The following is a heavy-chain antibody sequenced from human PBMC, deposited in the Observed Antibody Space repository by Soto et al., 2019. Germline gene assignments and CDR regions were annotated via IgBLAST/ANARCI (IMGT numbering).Heavy chain of an antibody. CDR1: GYSFTGYY. CDR2: INPDSGAT. J-gene: IGHJ4*02. V-gene: IGHV1-2*02. Sequence: HEHLVQSGAEVKRPGASLKVPCKASGYSFTGYYLHWVRQAPGQGLEWMGWINPDSGATNYAQNFQGRVTLTSDTSISTASMDLTSLTSDDTAVYYCARGDYGTGGYPFPYFDYWGQGTLVIVSS. D-gene: IGHD2-8*02. CDR3: ARGDYGTGGYPFPYFDY.